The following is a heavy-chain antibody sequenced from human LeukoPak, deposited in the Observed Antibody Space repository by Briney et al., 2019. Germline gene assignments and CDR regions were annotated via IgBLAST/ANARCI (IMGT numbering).Heavy chain of an antibody. CDR1: GFTFSSYS. V-gene: IGHV3-21*01. D-gene: IGHD3-22*01. J-gene: IGHJ4*02. CDR3: ARGYYDSSGYYSGFEAIFDY. Sequence: PGGSLRLSCAASGFTFSSYSMNWVRQAPGKGLEWVSSISSSSSYIYYADSVKRRFTISRDNAKNSLYLQMNSLSAEDTAVYYCARGYYDSSGYYSGFEAIFDYWGQGTLVTVSS. CDR2: ISSSSSYI.